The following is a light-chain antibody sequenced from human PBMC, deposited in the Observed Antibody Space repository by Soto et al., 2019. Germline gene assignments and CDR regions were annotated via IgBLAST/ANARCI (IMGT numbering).Light chain of an antibody. V-gene: IGKV3-20*01. CDR3: QHYSNSLWT. Sequence: EIVLTQSPGTLSLSPGERATLSCRASQSISSTSLAWYQQKPGQAPRLLIYGISSRATGIPDRFSGSGSGTDFTLTINRLEPEDFAVYFCQHYSNSLWTFGQGTTVEIK. CDR1: QSISSTS. CDR2: GIS. J-gene: IGKJ1*01.